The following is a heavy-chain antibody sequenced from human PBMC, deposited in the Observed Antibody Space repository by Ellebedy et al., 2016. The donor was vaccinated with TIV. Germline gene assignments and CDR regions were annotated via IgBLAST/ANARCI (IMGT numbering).Heavy chain of an antibody. CDR1: GGSISSSSYY. V-gene: IGHV4-39*01. D-gene: IGHD4-17*01. CDR2: IYYSGST. Sequence: SETLSLXXTVSGGSISSSSYYWGWIRQPPGKGLEWIGSIYYSGSTYYNPSLKSRVTISVDTSKNQFSLKLSSVTAADTAVYYCARHLTTVTSNWFDPWGQGTLVTVSS. CDR3: ARHLTTVTSNWFDP. J-gene: IGHJ5*02.